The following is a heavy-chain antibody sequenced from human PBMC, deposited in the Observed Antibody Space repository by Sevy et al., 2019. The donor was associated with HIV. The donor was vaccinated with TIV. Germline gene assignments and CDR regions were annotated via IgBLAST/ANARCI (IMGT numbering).Heavy chain of an antibody. D-gene: IGHD1-1*01. Sequence: QSQTLSLTCAISGDGVSSRGTVWNWIRQSPSRGLEWLGRTYYRSKWWNNYALSVKSRISINPDTSKNQVSLHLNSVTPEDTAVYYCAREGGANWDGRPSGTVFDYWGQGTLVTVSS. J-gene: IGHJ4*02. CDR1: GDGVSSRGTV. CDR3: AREGGANWDGRPSGTVFDY. CDR2: TYYRSKWWN. V-gene: IGHV6-1*01.